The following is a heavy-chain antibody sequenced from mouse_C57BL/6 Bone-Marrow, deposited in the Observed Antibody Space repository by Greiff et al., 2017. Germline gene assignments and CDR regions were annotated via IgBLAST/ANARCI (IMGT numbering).Heavy chain of an antibody. D-gene: IGHD2-3*01. J-gene: IGHJ3*01. V-gene: IGHV1-81*01. CDR3: ARWGDGYWFAY. CDR2: IYPRSGNT. Sequence: VQRVESGAELARPGASVKLSCKASGYTFTSYGISWVKQRTGQGLEWIGEIYPRSGNTYYNEKFKGKATLTADKSSSTAYMELRSLTSEDSAVYFCARWGDGYWFAYWGQGTLVTVSA. CDR1: GYTFTSYG.